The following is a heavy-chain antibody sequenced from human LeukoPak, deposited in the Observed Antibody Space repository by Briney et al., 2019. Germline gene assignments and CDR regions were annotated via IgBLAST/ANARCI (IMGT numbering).Heavy chain of an antibody. J-gene: IGHJ4*02. D-gene: IGHD3-22*01. CDR3: ARDVRIVYYDRSPDY. CDR1: GFTFNRYG. V-gene: IGHV3-30*02. CDR2: IGHDGSNK. Sequence: PGGSLRLSCAASGFTFNRYGMHWVRQAPGKGLEWVAYIGHDGSNKYYADSVKGRFTISRDSSKSTLYLQMNSLRAEDTAVYYCARDVRIVYYDRSPDYWGQGTLVTVSS.